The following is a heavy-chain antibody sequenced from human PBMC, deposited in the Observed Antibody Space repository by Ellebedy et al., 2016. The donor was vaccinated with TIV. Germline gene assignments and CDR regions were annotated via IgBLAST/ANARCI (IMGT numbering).Heavy chain of an antibody. J-gene: IGHJ6*02. CDR3: ASRCSSSSRAQGPPYYYYYGMDV. V-gene: IGHV4-34*01. CDR1: GGSFSGYY. D-gene: IGHD6-6*01. CDR2: INHSGST. Sequence: SETLSLXXAVYGGSFSGYYWSWIRQPPGKGLEWIGEINHSGSTNYNPSLKSRVTISVDTSKNQFSLKLSSVTAADTAVYYCASRCSSSSRAQGPPYYYYYGMDVWGQGTTVTVSS.